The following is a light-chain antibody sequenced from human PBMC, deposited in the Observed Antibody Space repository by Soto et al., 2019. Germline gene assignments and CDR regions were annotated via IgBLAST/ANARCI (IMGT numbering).Light chain of an antibody. V-gene: IGLV1-36*01. J-gene: IGLJ3*02. CDR2: YDD. CDR3: AAWDDGLNGLV. CDR1: ASNIGKNG. Sequence: QSVLTQPPSVSGAPGQGVTISCSGSASNIGKNGVNWYQQLPGKAPKLVVYYDDLLASGVSDRFSGSNSGTSASLAISGLQPEDEADYFCAAWDDGLNGLVFGGGTKVTVL.